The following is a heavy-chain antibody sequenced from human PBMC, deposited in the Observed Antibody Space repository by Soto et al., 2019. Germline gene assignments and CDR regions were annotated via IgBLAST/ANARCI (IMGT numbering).Heavy chain of an antibody. D-gene: IGHD3-10*01. Sequence: QVQLVESGGGVVQPGRSLRLSCAASGFTFSSYGMHWVRQAPGKGLEWVAVISYDGSNKYYADSVKGRFTISRDNSKNTRYLQMNSLRAEDTAVYYSAKESSGRWVGELLSPYYFDYWGQGTLVTVSS. CDR2: ISYDGSNK. J-gene: IGHJ4*02. V-gene: IGHV3-30*18. CDR3: AKESSGRWVGELLSPYYFDY. CDR1: GFTFSSYG.